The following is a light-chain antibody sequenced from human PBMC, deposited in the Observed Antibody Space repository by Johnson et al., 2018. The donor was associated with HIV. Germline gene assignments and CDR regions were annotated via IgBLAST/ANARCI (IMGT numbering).Light chain of an antibody. V-gene: IGLV1-51*01. J-gene: IGLJ1*01. CDR1: SSNIGNNY. CDR2: NND. CDR3: GTWDSSLSAHYV. Sequence: QSVLTQPPSVSAAPGQKVTISCSGSSSNIGNNYVSWYQQLPGTAPKLLISNNDKRPSGIPDRFSGSRSGTSATLGITGLQTGDEADYYCGTWDSSLSAHYVFGTGTKVTVL.